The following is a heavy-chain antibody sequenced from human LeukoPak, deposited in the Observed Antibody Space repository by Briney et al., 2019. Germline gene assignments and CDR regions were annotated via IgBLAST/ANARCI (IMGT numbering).Heavy chain of an antibody. CDR3: ARDSFGSSGWSGYFDY. D-gene: IGHD6-19*01. V-gene: IGHV4-39*07. CDR1: GGSISSSTYY. Sequence: SETLSLTCTVSGGSISSSTYYWAWIRQPPGKGLEWIGNIYYSGTTHYNPSLKSRVTIAVDTSKNQFSLKLSSVTAADTAVYYCARDSFGSSGWSGYFDYWGQGTLVTVSS. J-gene: IGHJ4*02. CDR2: IYYSGTT.